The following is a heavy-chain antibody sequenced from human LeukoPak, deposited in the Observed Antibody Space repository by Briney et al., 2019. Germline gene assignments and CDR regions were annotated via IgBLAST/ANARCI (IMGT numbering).Heavy chain of an antibody. J-gene: IGHJ4*02. CDR2: ISYSGNT. CDR1: GGSINSGLYY. V-gene: IGHV4-61*01. CDR3: AGHILGGNFDS. Sequence: PSQTLSLTCSVSGGSINSGLYYWSWIRQPPGKGLEWIGYISYSGNTNYNPSLKSRVTISFDTSNNQFSLKLTSVTAADSAVYYCAGHILGGNFDSWGQGTLVTVSS. D-gene: IGHD4-23*01.